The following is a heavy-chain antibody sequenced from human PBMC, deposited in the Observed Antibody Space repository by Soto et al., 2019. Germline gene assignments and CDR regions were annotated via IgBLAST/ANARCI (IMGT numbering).Heavy chain of an antibody. D-gene: IGHD6-13*01. CDR2: IRSKANSYAT. Sequence: EVQLVESGGGLVQPGGSLKLSCAASGFTFSGSAMHWVRQASGKGLEWVGRIRSKANSYATAYAASVKGRFTISRDDSKNTAYLQMNSLKTEDTAVYYCTRGHSSSWYSDWFDPWGQGTLVTVS. V-gene: IGHV3-73*02. CDR1: GFTFSGSA. J-gene: IGHJ5*02. CDR3: TRGHSSSWYSDWFDP.